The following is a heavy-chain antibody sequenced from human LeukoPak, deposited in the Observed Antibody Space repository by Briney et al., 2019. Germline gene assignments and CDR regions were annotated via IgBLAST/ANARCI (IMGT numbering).Heavy chain of an antibody. J-gene: IGHJ4*02. CDR2: ISGSGGST. D-gene: IGHD3-3*01. CDR3: AKDPPLRFLEWLPAS. V-gene: IGHV3-23*01. CDR1: GFTFSSYA. Sequence: GGSLRLSCAASGFTFSSYAMSLVRQAPGKGLEWVSAISGSGGSTYYADSVRGRFTISRDNSKNTLYLQMNSLRAEDTAVYYCAKDPPLRFLEWLPASWGQGTLVTVSS.